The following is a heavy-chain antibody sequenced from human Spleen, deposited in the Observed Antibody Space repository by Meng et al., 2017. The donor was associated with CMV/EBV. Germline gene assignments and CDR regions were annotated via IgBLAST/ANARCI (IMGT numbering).Heavy chain of an antibody. Sequence: GGSLRLSCAASGFSFSIYAMSWVRQAPGKGLEWVSGISGSGGNMLYADSVKGRFTISGDNSKNSLYLQMSSLRPEDAAVYYCARDAEGDLWSGGYFDFWGQGSLVTVSS. V-gene: IGHV3-23*01. CDR2: ISGSGGNM. D-gene: IGHD3-3*01. J-gene: IGHJ4*02. CDR1: GFSFSIYA. CDR3: ARDAEGDLWSGGYFDF.